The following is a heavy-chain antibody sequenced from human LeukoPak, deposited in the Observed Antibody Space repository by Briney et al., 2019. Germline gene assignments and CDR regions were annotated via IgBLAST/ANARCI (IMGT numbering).Heavy chain of an antibody. CDR1: GFTFSSYS. CDR2: ISSSSSTI. D-gene: IGHD3-16*02. CDR3: ARAFPYDYVWGSYRSKGY. Sequence: GGSLRLSRAASGFTFSSYSMNWVRQAPGKGLEWVSYISSSSSTIYYADSVKGRFTISRDNAKNSLYLQMNSLRAEDTAVYYCARAFPYDYVWGSYRSKGYWGQGTLVTVSS. V-gene: IGHV3-48*04. J-gene: IGHJ4*02.